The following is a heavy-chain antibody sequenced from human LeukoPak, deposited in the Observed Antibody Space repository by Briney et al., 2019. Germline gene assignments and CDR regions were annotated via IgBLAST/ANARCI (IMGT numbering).Heavy chain of an antibody. CDR1: GFTFSTYA. D-gene: IGHD2-8*01. CDR3: ARDGASQLYPYYFDY. Sequence: GGSLRLSCAASGFTFSTYAMSWVRQAPGKGLEWVANIEQDGSEKYYVDAVKGRFTISRDNAKNSLYLQMNSLRAEDTAVYYCARDGASQLYPYYFDYWGQGTLVTVSS. V-gene: IGHV3-7*01. CDR2: IEQDGSEK. J-gene: IGHJ4*02.